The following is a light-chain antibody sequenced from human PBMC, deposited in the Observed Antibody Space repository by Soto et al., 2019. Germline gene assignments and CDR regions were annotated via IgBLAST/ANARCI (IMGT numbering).Light chain of an antibody. CDR2: GAS. Sequence: DIQMTQSPSTLSASVGDRVTITCRASQSISSWLVWYQQKPGKAPKLLIYGASTLESGVPSRFSGSGSGTEFTLTISSLQPDDFATYYCQQYNSYSRTFGQGTKVEIK. J-gene: IGKJ1*01. V-gene: IGKV1-5*01. CDR1: QSISSW. CDR3: QQYNSYSRT.